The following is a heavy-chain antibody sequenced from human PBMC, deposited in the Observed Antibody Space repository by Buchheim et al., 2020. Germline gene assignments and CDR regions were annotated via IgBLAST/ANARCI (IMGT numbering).Heavy chain of an antibody. CDR3: AKALGTMILSSFDY. Sequence: EVQLVESGGGLVQPGGSLRLSCAASGFTFSDHYMDWVRQAPGKGLEWVGRTRNKANSYTTEYAASVKGRFTISRDDSKNSLYLQMNSLKTEDTAVYYCAKALGTMILSSFDYWGQGTL. D-gene: IGHD3-22*01. V-gene: IGHV3-72*01. CDR2: TRNKANSYTT. CDR1: GFTFSDHY. J-gene: IGHJ4*02.